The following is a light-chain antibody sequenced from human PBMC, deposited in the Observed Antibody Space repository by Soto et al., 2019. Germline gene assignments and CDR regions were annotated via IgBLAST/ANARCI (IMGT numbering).Light chain of an antibody. Sequence: EIVMTQSPGTLSVSPGERATLSCRASQSVSSNLAWYQQKPGQAPRLLIYGASTRATGIPARFSGSGSGTELTLTISSLQSEDFAVYYCQQYDNWPLTFGGGTKVDIK. V-gene: IGKV3-15*01. CDR1: QSVSSN. CDR2: GAS. J-gene: IGKJ4*01. CDR3: QQYDNWPLT.